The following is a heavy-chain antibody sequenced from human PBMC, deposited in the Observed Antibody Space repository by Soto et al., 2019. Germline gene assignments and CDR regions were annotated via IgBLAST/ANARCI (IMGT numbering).Heavy chain of an antibody. V-gene: IGHV4-59*01. D-gene: IGHD5-18*01. CDR1: GGSISIYY. Sequence: SETLSLTCTVSGGSISIYYWSWIRQPPGKGLEWIGYIYYSGSTNYNPSLKSRVTISVDTSKNQFSLKLSSVTAADTAVYYCATRGYSYGYDLDYWGQGTLVTVSS. J-gene: IGHJ4*02. CDR2: IYYSGST. CDR3: ATRGYSYGYDLDY.